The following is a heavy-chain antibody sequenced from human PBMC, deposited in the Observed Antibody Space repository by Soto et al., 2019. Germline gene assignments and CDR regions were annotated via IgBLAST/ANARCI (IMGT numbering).Heavy chain of an antibody. D-gene: IGHD6-13*01. CDR2: IYYVAST. CDR3: ARDASSAPLYYYYFGMDV. V-gene: IGHV4-39*02. J-gene: IGHJ6*02. Sequence: LSLTCTVSGGSVRSSSYYWGWIRQPPGKGLEWFGSIYYVASTYYNPPLKSRVTISVDAPKDQFSLKRSPVTDADTPVYYCARDASSAPLYYYYFGMDVWGQGPTVTVSS. CDR1: GGSVRSSSYY.